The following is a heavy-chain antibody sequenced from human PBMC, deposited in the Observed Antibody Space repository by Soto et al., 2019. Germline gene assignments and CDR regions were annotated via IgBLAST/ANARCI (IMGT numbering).Heavy chain of an antibody. CDR1: GGTFSSYA. CDR2: IIPIFGTA. J-gene: IGHJ6*02. Sequence: SVKVSCKASGGTFSSYAISWVRQAPGQGLEWMGGIIPIFGTANYAQKFQGRVTITADESTSTAYMELSSLGSEDTAVYYCARTLCDTPLYYYGMYVWGQGTTVTVSS. CDR3: ARTLCDTPLYYYGMYV. V-gene: IGHV1-69*13. D-gene: IGHD2-21*02.